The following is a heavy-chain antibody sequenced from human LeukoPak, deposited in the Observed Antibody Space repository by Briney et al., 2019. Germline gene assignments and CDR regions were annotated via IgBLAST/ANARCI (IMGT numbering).Heavy chain of an antibody. D-gene: IGHD3-10*01. CDR2: ISYDGSNK. CDR3: ARDEMVRGELGPFDY. J-gene: IGHJ4*02. V-gene: IGHV3-30-3*01. CDR1: GFTFSSYA. Sequence: PGGSLRLSCAASGFTFSSYAMHWVRQAPGKGLEWVAVISYDGSNKYYADSVKGRFTISRDNSKNTLYLQMNSLRAEDTAVYYCARDEMVRGELGPFDYWGQGTLVTVSS.